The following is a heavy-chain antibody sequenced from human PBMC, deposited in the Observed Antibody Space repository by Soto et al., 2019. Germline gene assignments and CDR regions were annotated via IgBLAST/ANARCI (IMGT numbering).Heavy chain of an antibody. CDR1: GGSISSSSYY. D-gene: IGHD2-15*01. Sequence: SETLSLTCTVSGGSISSSSYYWGWIRQPPGKGLEWIGSMYYSGSTYYNPSLKSRVTISVDTSKNQLSLKLTSVTAADTAVYYCARHIGYCSGGSCSYLDYWGQGTLVTVSS. CDR3: ARHIGYCSGGSCSYLDY. V-gene: IGHV4-39*01. CDR2: MYYSGST. J-gene: IGHJ4*02.